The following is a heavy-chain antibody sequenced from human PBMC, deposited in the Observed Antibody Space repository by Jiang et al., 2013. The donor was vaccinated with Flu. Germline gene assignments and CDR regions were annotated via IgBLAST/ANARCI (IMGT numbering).Heavy chain of an antibody. V-gene: IGHV4-61*01. CDR3: ARGLAYYYDSSGPVYYGMDV. Sequence: GPGLVKPSETLSLTCTVSGGSVSSGSYYWSWIRQPPGKGLEWIGYIYYSGSTNYNPSLKSRVTISVDTSKNQFSLKLSSVTAADTAVYYCARGLAYYYDSSGPVYYGMDV. CDR2: IYYSGST. D-gene: IGHD3-22*01. J-gene: IGHJ6*01. CDR1: GGSVSSGSYY.